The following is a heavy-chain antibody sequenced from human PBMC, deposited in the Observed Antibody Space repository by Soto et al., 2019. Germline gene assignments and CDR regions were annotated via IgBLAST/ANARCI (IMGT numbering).Heavy chain of an antibody. CDR2: IYSGGNP. J-gene: IGHJ4*02. V-gene: IGHV3-53*01. CDR1: GLSVGGNY. CDR3: ARGPNSDC. Sequence: EERLVQSGGGLVQPGGSLRLSCAASGLSVGGNYMSWVRQAPGKGLELVSLIYSGGNPFYADSMKGRFTLSRDNSNNMLCLQMDSLRAEDTAVYYCARGPNSDCWGQGTLVIVSS. D-gene: IGHD2-21*01.